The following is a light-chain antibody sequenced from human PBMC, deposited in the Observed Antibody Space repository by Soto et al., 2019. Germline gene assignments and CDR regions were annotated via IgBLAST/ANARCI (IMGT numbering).Light chain of an antibody. J-gene: IGLJ2*01. CDR1: SSDVGGYDY. V-gene: IGLV2-14*03. CDR2: DVS. CDR3: SSFTNSSSVVL. Sequence: QSALTQPASVSGSPGQSITISCTGTSSDVGGYDYVSWYQQHPGKAPKLIIYDVSHRPSGVSSRFSGSKSGNTASLTIPGLQAEDEAEYYCSSFTNSSSVVLFGGGTKLTVL.